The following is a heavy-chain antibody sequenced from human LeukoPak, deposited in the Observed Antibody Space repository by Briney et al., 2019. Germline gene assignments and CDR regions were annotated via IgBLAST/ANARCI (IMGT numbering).Heavy chain of an antibody. CDR3: ARQDGYCSSTSCYIFAFDI. CDR2: IYHSGST. D-gene: IGHD2-2*02. Sequence: SETLSLTCAVSGYSISSGYYWGWIRQPPGKGLEWIGSIYHSGSTYYNPSLKSRVTISVDTSKDQFSLKLGSVTAADTAVYYCARQDGYCSSTSCYIFAFDIWGQGTMIAVSS. V-gene: IGHV4-38-2*01. CDR1: GYSISSGYY. J-gene: IGHJ3*02.